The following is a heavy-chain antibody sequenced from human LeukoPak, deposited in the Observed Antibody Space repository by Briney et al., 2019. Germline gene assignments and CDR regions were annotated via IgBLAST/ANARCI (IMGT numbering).Heavy chain of an antibody. CDR1: GGSISSSSYY. Sequence: PSETLSLTCTVSGGSISSSSYYRGWIRQPPGKGLEWIGSIYYSGSTYYNPSLKSRVTISVDTSKNQFSLKLSSVTAADTAVYYCARGVRSRPFGKAYYYYYMDVWGKGTTVTVSS. CDR2: IYYSGST. J-gene: IGHJ6*03. D-gene: IGHD3-3*01. V-gene: IGHV4-39*01. CDR3: ARGVRSRPFGKAYYYYYMDV.